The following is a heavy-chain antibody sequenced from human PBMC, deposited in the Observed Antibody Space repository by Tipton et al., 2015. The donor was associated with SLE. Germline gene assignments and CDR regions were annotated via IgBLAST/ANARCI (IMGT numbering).Heavy chain of an antibody. CDR1: GFTFSNYA. CDR3: ARDSYGYDY. V-gene: IGHV3-30*04. J-gene: IGHJ4*02. Sequence: AVSGFTFSNYAMHWVRQAPGKGLEWVAVISYDGSNKYYADSVKGRFTISRDNSKNTLYMQMNSLRAEDTAVYYCARDSYGYDYWGQGTLVTVSS. D-gene: IGHD5-18*01. CDR2: ISYDGSNK.